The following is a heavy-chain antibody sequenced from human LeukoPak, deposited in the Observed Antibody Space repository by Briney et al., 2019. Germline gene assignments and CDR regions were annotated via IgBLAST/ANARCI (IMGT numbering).Heavy chain of an antibody. CDR2: ISAYNGNT. CDR1: GYTFTSYG. CDR3: ARTTTVVKRYYFDY. J-gene: IGHJ4*02. Sequence: GASVKVSCKASGYTFTSYGISWVRQAPGQGLEWMGWISAYNGNTNYAQKLQGRVTMTTDTSTSTAYMELRSLRSDDTAVYYCARTTTVVKRYYFDYWGQGTLVTVSS. D-gene: IGHD4-11*01. V-gene: IGHV1-18*01.